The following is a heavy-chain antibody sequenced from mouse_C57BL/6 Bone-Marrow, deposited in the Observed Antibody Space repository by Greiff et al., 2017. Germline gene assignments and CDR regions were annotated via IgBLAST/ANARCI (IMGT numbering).Heavy chain of an antibody. CDR1: GYTFTSYW. D-gene: IGHD2-14*01. J-gene: IGHJ2*01. V-gene: IGHV1-72*01. CDR3: ARNKMPVEVRDVDY. Sequence: QVQLQQPGAELVKPGASVKLSCKASGYTFTSYWMHWVKQRPGRGLEWIGRIDPNSGGTKYNEKFKSKATLTVDKPTSTAYMQLSSLKSEDYEVYKCARNKMPVEVRDVDYWGQGTTLTVSS. CDR2: IDPNSGGT.